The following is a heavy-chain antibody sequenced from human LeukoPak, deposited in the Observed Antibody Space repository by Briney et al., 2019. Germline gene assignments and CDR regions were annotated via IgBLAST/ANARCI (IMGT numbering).Heavy chain of an antibody. D-gene: IGHD3-3*01. Sequence: SETLSLTCTLSGGSISSGGYWSWIRQHPGKGLDGIGYIYYSETTYYNPSFKGRVTISVDTSKNQFSLELSSVTAADTAVYYCARDRSGYSYFDYWGQGTLVTVSS. J-gene: IGHJ4*02. CDR2: IYYSETT. V-gene: IGHV4-31*03. CDR1: GGSISSGGY. CDR3: ARDRSGYSYFDY.